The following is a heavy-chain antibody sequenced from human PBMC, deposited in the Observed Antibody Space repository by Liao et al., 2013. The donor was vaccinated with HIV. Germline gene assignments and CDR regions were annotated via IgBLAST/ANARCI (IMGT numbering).Heavy chain of an antibody. CDR2: MDYSGST. J-gene: IGHJ4*02. V-gene: IGHV4-39*01. CDR1: GASISSSSYY. CDR3: ARGETYGSSGYYYVDYFDY. D-gene: IGHD3-22*01. Sequence: QLQLQESGPGLVKPSETLSLTCTVSGASISSSSYYWGWIRQPPGKGLEWIGSMDYSGSTYDNPSLKSRVTMSLDTSKNQFSLRLSSVTAADTAMYYCARGETYGSSGYYYVDYFDYWGLGTRVTVSS.